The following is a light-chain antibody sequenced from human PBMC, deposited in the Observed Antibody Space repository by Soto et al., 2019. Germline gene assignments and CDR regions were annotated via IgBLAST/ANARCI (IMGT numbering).Light chain of an antibody. Sequence: DIQMTQSPSSLSASVGDRVTITCQASHDISDYLNWYQQKPGKPPTLLIYDAANLETGVPSRFSGSGSGTDFSLTISSLQAEDFETYYCQQYDNLPLTFGGGTKVDIK. CDR2: DAA. J-gene: IGKJ4*01. V-gene: IGKV1-33*01. CDR3: QQYDNLPLT. CDR1: HDISDY.